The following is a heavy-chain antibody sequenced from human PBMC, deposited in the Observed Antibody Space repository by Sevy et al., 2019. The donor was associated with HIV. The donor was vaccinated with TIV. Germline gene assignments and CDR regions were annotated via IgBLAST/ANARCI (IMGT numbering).Heavy chain of an antibody. V-gene: IGHV3-21*01. Sequence: GESLKISCAASGFTFSSYSMNWVRQAPGKGLEWVSSISSSSSYIYYADSVKGRFTISRDNAKNSLYLQMNSLRAEDTAVYYCARFSRGPSGGTLDYWGQGTLVTVSS. CDR2: ISSSSSYI. CDR1: GFTFSSYS. D-gene: IGHD2-15*01. CDR3: ARFSRGPSGGTLDY. J-gene: IGHJ4*02.